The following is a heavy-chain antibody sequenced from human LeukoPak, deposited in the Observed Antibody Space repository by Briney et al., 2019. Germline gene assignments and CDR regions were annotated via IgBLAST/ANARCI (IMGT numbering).Heavy chain of an antibody. CDR1: GYTFTSYD. D-gene: IGHD3-22*01. J-gene: IGHJ3*02. Sequence: ASVKVSCKASGYTFTSYDINWVRQATGQGLEWMGWMNPNSGNTGYAQKFQGRVTMTRNTSISTAYMELSGLRSEDTAVYYCAKRSSGSKGAFDIWGQGTMVTVSS. CDR3: AKRSSGSKGAFDI. V-gene: IGHV1-8*01. CDR2: MNPNSGNT.